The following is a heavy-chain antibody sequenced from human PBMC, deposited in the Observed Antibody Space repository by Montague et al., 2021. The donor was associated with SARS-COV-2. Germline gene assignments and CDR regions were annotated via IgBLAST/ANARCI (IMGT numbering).Heavy chain of an antibody. CDR2: IDWDDDK. CDR1: GFSLSTSGMC. Sequence: PALVKPTQTLTLTCTFSGFSLSTSGMCVGWILQPPGKALEWLALIDWDDDKYYSTSLKTRLTISKDTSKNQVVLTMTNMDPVDTATYYCARIRDYDILTGSYSGFDYWGQGTLVTVSS. J-gene: IGHJ4*02. D-gene: IGHD3-9*01. V-gene: IGHV2-70*01. CDR3: ARIRDYDILTGSYSGFDY.